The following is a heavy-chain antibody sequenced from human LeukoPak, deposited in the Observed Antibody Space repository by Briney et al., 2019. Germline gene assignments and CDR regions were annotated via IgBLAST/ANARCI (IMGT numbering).Heavy chain of an antibody. V-gene: IGHV3-66*01. J-gene: IGHJ4*02. Sequence: PGGSLRLSCAASGFTVSSNYMSWVRQAPGKGLEWVSVIYSGGSTYYADSVKGRFTISRDNSKNTLYLQMNSLKTEDTAVYYCVSEQQLRNDYWGQGTLVTVSS. CDR2: IYSGGST. D-gene: IGHD6-13*01. CDR3: VSEQQLRNDY. CDR1: GFTVSSNY.